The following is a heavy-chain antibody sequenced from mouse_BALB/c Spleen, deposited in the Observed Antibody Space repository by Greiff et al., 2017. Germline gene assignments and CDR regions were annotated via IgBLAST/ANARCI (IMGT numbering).Heavy chain of an antibody. CDR2: IWRGGST. J-gene: IGHJ4*01. Sequence: QVQLKQSGPGLVAPSQSLSITCTVSGFSLTSYGVHWVRQSPGKGLEWLGVIWRGGSTDYNAAFMSRLSITKDNSKSQVFFKMNSLQADDTAIYYCAKKEGPYYGLYYYAMDYRGQGTSVTVSS. CDR1: GFSLTSYG. D-gene: IGHD2-10*01. CDR3: AKKEGPYYGLYYYAMDY. V-gene: IGHV2-5*01.